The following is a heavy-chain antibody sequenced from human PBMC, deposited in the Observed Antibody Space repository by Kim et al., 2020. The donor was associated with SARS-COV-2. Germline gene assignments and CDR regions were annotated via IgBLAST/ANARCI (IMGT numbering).Heavy chain of an antibody. D-gene: IGHD6-13*01. CDR1: GFTFSTYW. V-gene: IGHV3-74*01. J-gene: IGHJ4*02. Sequence: GGSLRLSCAASGFTFSTYWMHWVRQAPGKGLVWVSGMNSDGSSTSYVDSVKGRFTISRDNAKNTLYLEITSLRAEDTAIYYCTIGGPDANIAAAATGYWGQGTLVSVSS. CDR2: MNSDGSST. CDR3: TIGGPDANIAAAATGY.